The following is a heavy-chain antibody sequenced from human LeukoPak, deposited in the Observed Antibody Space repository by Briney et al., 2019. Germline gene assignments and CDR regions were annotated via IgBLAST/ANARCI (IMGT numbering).Heavy chain of an antibody. D-gene: IGHD1-1*01. CDR3: AKEGWDDNYFDY. V-gene: IGHV3-30*02. J-gene: IGHJ4*02. CDR1: GFTFSRYG. CDR2: IRFDGNNK. Sequence: PGGSLRLSCAASGFTFSRYGMHWVRQAPGKGLEWVTFIRFDGNNKEYADSVKGRFTISRDNSKNMLYLQMNSLRDEDTAVYYCAKEGWDDNYFDYWGPGSLVTVSP.